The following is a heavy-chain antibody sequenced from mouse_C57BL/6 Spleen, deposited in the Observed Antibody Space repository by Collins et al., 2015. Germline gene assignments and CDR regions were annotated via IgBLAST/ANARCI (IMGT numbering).Heavy chain of an antibody. V-gene: IGHV3-2*02. D-gene: IGHD1-1*01. CDR1: GYSITSDYA. CDR3: ARWEGGYGSSLFDY. Sequence: DVQPQESGPGLVKPSQSLSLTCTVTGYSITSDYAWNWIRQFPGNKLEWMGYISYSGSTSYNPSLKSRISITRDTSKNQFFLQLNSVTTEDTATYYCARWEGGYGSSLFDYWGQGTTLTVSS. CDR2: ISYSGST. J-gene: IGHJ2*01.